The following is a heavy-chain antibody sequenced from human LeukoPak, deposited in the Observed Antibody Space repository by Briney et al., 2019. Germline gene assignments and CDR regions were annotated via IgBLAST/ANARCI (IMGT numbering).Heavy chain of an antibody. CDR1: GGSISSGDYY. CDR2: IYYSGST. CDR3: ARVDDSLMWGAKHAFDI. V-gene: IGHV4-30-4*01. J-gene: IGHJ3*02. D-gene: IGHD2-8*01. Sequence: PSETLSLTCTVSGGSISSGDYYWSWIRQPPGKGLEWIGYIYYSGSTYYNPSLKSRVTMSVDTSKNQFSLKLSSVTAADTAVYYCARVDDSLMWGAKHAFDIWGQGTMVTVSS.